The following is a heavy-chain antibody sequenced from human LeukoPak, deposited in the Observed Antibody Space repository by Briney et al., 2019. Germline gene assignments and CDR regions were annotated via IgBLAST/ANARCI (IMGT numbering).Heavy chain of an antibody. D-gene: IGHD1-26*01. CDR1: GYTFTAYR. J-gene: IGHJ3*02. Sequence: ASVKVSCKASGYTFTAYRLYWVRQAPGQGLEWMGWINPNSGGTNFAQKFQGRVTMTRDTSITTAYIELSSLRSDDTAVHYCARDRGRPDAFDIWGQGTMVTVSS. CDR2: INPNSGGT. V-gene: IGHV1-2*02. CDR3: ARDRGRPDAFDI.